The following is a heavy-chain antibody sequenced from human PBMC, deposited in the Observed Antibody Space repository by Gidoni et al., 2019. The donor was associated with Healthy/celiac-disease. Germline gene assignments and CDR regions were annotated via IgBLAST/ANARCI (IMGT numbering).Heavy chain of an antibody. CDR3: ARDLTIFGVDNVPRPVGMDV. V-gene: IGHV3-11*06. Sequence: QVQLVESGGGLVKPGGSLRLSCAASGFTFSDYYMSWIRQAPGKGLEWVSYISSSSSYTNYADSVKGRFTISRDNAKNSLYLQMNSLRAEDTAVYYCARDLTIFGVDNVPRPVGMDVWGQGTTVTVSS. CDR1: GFTFSDYY. CDR2: ISSSSSYT. D-gene: IGHD3-3*01. J-gene: IGHJ6*02.